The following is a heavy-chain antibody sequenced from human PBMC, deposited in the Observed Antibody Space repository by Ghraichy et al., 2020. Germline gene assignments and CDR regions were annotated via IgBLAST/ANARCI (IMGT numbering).Heavy chain of an antibody. J-gene: IGHJ6*02. CDR2: IKHDGGEK. CDR1: GFTFTNYW. CDR3: ARPTGAYYYYSMDV. V-gene: IGHV3-7*01. Sequence: GESLNISCAASGFTFTNYWMTWVRQAPGKGLEWVANIKHDGGEKYYVDSVKGRFTISRDNGKNSLYLQMNSLRAEDTAVYYCARPTGAYYYYSMDVWGQGTTVTVSS.